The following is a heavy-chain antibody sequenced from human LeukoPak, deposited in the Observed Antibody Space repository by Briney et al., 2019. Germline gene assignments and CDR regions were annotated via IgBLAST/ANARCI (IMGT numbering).Heavy chain of an antibody. J-gene: IGHJ6*02. Sequence: SEALSLTCTVSGGSISGYYLSWIRQSPGKGLEWIGYIYDSGSTNYNPSLRSRVVMAVDTSKTQVSLKVRSVTAADTAVYYCARGWDTGYGYYGMDVWGQGTTVTVSS. CDR2: IYDSGST. D-gene: IGHD5-18*01. CDR1: GGSISGYY. V-gene: IGHV4-59*01. CDR3: ARGWDTGYGYYGMDV.